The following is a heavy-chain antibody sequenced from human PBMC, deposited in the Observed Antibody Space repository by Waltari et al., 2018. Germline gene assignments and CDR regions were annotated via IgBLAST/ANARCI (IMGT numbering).Heavy chain of an antibody. Sequence: QVQLQESGPGLVKPSETLSLSCTVSGGSIINYYWSWIRQPPGQGLEWIGYVYCTGSTTYNPSLRSRVTISVDTSKYQCSLKVTSVTPADTAVYYCARGEDRFDYWGQGTLVAVSS. J-gene: IGHJ4*02. CDR2: VYCTGST. V-gene: IGHV4-59*01. CDR1: GGSIINYY. CDR3: ARGEDRFDY.